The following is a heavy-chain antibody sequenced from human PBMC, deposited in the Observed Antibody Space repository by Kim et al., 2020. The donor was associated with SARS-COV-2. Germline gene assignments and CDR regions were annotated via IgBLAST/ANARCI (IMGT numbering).Heavy chain of an antibody. D-gene: IGHD3-10*01. Sequence: SETLSLTCSVSGGSISGYYWSWVRQPGGKGLEYIGRIHTGGTANYAASLRSRFTLSVDISNNQLSLKLTSVTAEDSAVYFCARDNPFYYGSGEHYFFALDVWGQGTTVTVSS. CDR2: IHTGGTA. V-gene: IGHV4-4*07. CDR3: ARDNPFYYGSGEHYFFALDV. J-gene: IGHJ6*02. CDR1: GGSISGYY.